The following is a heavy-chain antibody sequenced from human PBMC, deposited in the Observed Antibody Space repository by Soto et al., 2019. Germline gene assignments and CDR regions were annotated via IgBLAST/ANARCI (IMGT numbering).Heavy chain of an antibody. CDR2: IYYSGST. J-gene: IGHJ5*02. CDR1: GGSISSYY. CDR3: ARGERWLQFPWFDP. V-gene: IGHV4-59*01. D-gene: IGHD5-12*01. Sequence: KASETLSLTCTASGGSISSYYWSWIRQPPGKGLEWIGYIYYSGSTNYNPSLKSRVTISVDTSKNQFSLKLSSVTAADTAVYYCARGERWLQFPWFDPWGQGTLVTVSS.